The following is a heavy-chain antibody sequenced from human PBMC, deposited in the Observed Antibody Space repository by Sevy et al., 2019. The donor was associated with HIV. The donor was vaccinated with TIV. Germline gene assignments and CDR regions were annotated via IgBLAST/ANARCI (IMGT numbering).Heavy chain of an antibody. Sequence: GESLKISCAASGFTFSSYSMNWVRQAPGKGLEWVSYISSSSSTIYYAVSVKGRFTISRDNAKNSLYLQMNSLRAEDTAVYYCARERYCGGDCQGTGGRAFDIWGQGTMVTVSS. CDR1: GFTFSSYS. CDR2: ISSSSSTI. CDR3: ARERYCGGDCQGTGGRAFDI. V-gene: IGHV3-48*01. J-gene: IGHJ3*02. D-gene: IGHD2-21*01.